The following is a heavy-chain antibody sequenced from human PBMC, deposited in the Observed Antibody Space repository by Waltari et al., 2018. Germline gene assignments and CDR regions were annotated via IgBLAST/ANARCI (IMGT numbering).Heavy chain of an antibody. Sequence: QVQLQESGPGLVKPSETLSLTCTVSGGSISSYYWSWIRQPPGKGLEWIGYIYYSGSTNYNPSLKSRVTISVDTSKNQFSLKLSSVTAADTAVYYCARDLVAGYCSGGSCYSGEGTFDYWGQGTLVTVSS. CDR3: ARDLVAGYCSGGSCYSGEGTFDY. CDR2: IYYSGST. V-gene: IGHV4-59*01. CDR1: GGSISSYY. D-gene: IGHD2-15*01. J-gene: IGHJ4*02.